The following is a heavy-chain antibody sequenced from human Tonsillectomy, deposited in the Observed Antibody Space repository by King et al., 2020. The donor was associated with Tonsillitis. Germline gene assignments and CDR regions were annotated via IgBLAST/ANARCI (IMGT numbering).Heavy chain of an antibody. Sequence: EVQLVESGGGLIKPGGSLRLSCAASGFTFSDAWMNWVRQAPGKGLEWVGRIKSKSDGGTTDYAAPVKGRFTISRDDSKNTLYLLMNSLKTEDTALYYCTTLDVVATMSHGGQGTLVTVSS. D-gene: IGHD5-12*01. CDR3: TTLDVVATMSH. CDR2: IKSKSDGGTT. CDR1: GFTFSDAW. V-gene: IGHV3-15*01. J-gene: IGHJ4*02.